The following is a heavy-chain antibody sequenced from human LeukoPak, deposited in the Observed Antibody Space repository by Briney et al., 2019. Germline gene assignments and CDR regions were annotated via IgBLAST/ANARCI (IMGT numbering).Heavy chain of an antibody. J-gene: IGHJ5*02. D-gene: IGHD3-10*01. CDR1: GYTFTGYY. CDR2: INPNSGGT. V-gene: IGHV1-2*02. Sequence: ASVKVSCKASGYTFTGYYMHWGRQAPGQGLEWMGWINPNSGGTNYAQKFQGRVTMTSDTSISTAYMELSRLRSDDPAVYYCARETITMVRGVNRTPFNPWGQGTLVTVSS. CDR3: ARETITMVRGVNRTPFNP.